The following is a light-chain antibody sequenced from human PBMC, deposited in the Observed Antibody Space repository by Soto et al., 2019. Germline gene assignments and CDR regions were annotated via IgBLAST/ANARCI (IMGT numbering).Light chain of an antibody. Sequence: EIVLTQSPATLSLSPGERATLSCRASQSVSSNLAWYQQKPGQAPRLLIYDASNRATGIPARFSGSGSGTDFTLTISSLEPEDFAVYYCQQRSNWPYIYTFGQGTKLEIK. V-gene: IGKV3-11*01. CDR3: QQRSNWPYIYT. CDR2: DAS. J-gene: IGKJ2*01. CDR1: QSVSSN.